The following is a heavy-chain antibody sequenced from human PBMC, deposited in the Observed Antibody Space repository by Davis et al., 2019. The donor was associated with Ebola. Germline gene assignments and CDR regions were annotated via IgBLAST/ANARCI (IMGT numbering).Heavy chain of an antibody. J-gene: IGHJ6*03. CDR3: ARLGYSSSFMDV. D-gene: IGHD6-19*01. CDR1: GGSINSNTFY. Sequence: PGGSLRLSCTVSGGSINSNTFYWGWIRQSPGKGLEWIGRIYYSGATDYNASLKSRVTLSVDRSKNQFSLRLSSVSAADTAFYYCARLGYSSSFMDVWGTGTTVIVSS. V-gene: IGHV4-39*07. CDR2: IYYSGAT.